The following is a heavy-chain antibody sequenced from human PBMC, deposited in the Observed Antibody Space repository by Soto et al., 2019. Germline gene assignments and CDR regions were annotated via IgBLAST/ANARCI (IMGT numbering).Heavy chain of an antibody. CDR3: AREETGAADY. Sequence: SETLSLTCTVSGASISSYYWSWIRQPPGKGLEWIGYIYYSGSTYYNPSLKSRVTISVDTSKNQFSLKLRSVTAADTAVYYCAREETGAADYWGQGTLVTVSS. CDR2: IYYSGST. V-gene: IGHV4-59*01. CDR1: GASISSYY. D-gene: IGHD7-27*01. J-gene: IGHJ4*02.